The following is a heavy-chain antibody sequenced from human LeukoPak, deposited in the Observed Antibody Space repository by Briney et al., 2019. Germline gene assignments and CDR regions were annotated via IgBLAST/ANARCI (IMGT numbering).Heavy chain of an antibody. J-gene: IGHJ4*02. CDR2: MNPNSGNT. CDR1: GYTFTSYD. CDR3: VRGSGSYDLGAHFDY. V-gene: IGHV1-8*03. Sequence: ASVKVSCKASGYTFTSYDINWVRQATGQGLEWMGWMNPNSGNTGYAQKFQGRVTITRNTSIRTAYTELSSLRFEDTAVYYCVRGSGSYDLGAHFDYWGQGTLVTVSS. D-gene: IGHD3-10*01.